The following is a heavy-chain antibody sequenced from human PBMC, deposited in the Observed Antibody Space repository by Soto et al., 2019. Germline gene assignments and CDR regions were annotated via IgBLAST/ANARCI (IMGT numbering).Heavy chain of an antibody. J-gene: IGHJ3*02. CDR1: GYTFTGYY. V-gene: IGHV1-2*04. CDR2: INPNSGGT. CDR3: ARVMGATPGVAFDI. D-gene: IGHD1-26*01. Sequence: ASVKVSCKASGYTFTGYYMHWVRQAPGQGLEWMGWINPNSGGTNYAQKFQGWVTMTRDMSISTAYMELSRLRSDDTAVYYCARVMGATPGVAFDIWGKGTMVTVSS.